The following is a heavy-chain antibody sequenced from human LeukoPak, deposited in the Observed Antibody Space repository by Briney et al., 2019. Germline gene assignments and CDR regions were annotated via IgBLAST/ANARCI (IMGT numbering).Heavy chain of an antibody. Sequence: SETLSLTCTVSGGSISSGGYYWSWIRQPPGKGLEWIGYIYHSGSTYYNPSLKSRVTISQDTSKNQFSLNVNSVTAADTAIYYCARAYSPVSNGSHSLFDPWGQGTLVTVSS. V-gene: IGHV4-30-2*01. CDR3: ARAYSPVSNGSHSLFDP. D-gene: IGHD1-26*01. J-gene: IGHJ5*02. CDR2: IYHSGST. CDR1: GGSISSGGYY.